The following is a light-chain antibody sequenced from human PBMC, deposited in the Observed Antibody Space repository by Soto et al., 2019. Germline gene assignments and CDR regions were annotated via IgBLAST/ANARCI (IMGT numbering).Light chain of an antibody. CDR3: QQTYTTPYT. CDR2: GAS. Sequence: DIQMTQSPSSLSASVGDTVTITCRASQSIGNNLSWYQQKPGKATNLLIYGASSLQSGVPSRFSGTGSGTDFSLTISSLQPEDFATNYCQQTYTTPYTFGQWTKLEIK. CDR1: QSIGNN. J-gene: IGKJ2*01. V-gene: IGKV1-39*01.